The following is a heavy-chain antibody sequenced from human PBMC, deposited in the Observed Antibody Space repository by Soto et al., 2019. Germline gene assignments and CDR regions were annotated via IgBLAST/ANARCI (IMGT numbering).Heavy chain of an antibody. CDR3: ARGATRDGYSSGWYGGNWFDP. J-gene: IGHJ5*02. CDR1: GYTFTSYG. V-gene: IGHV1-18*01. CDR2: ISAYNGNT. Sequence: ASVKVSCKASGYTFTSYGISWVRQTPGQGLEWMGWISAYNGNTNYAQRLQGRVTMTTDTSTSTAYMELRSLRSDDTAVYYCARGATRDGYSSGWYGGNWFDPWGQGTLVTV. D-gene: IGHD6-19*01.